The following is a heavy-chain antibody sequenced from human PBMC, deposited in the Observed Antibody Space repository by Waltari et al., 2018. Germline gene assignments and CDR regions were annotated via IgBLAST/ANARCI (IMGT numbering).Heavy chain of an antibody. D-gene: IGHD2-15*01. Sequence: EVQLVASGVGLVKPGGSLRLSCAAYCFTFSSYIMNWVRQAPGKGLEWVSSISSSSSYIYYADSVKGRFTISRDNAKNSLYLQMNSLRAEDTAVYYCARDEVAATFYWGQGTLVTVSS. CDR3: ARDEVAATFY. V-gene: IGHV3-21*01. CDR2: ISSSSSYI. CDR1: CFTFSSYI. J-gene: IGHJ4*02.